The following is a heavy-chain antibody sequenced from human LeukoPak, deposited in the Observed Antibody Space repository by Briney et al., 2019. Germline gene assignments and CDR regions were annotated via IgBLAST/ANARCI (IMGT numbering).Heavy chain of an antibody. CDR1: RFTFDDYI. Sequence: GGSLRLSCAASRFTFDDYIMHWVRQAPGKGLEWVSSIFPSGGEIHYADSVRGRFTISRDNSKSTLSLQMNSLRAEDTAVYYCARFIVAGGNWFDPWGQGTLVTVSS. V-gene: IGHV3-23*01. D-gene: IGHD5-12*01. CDR3: ARFIVAGGNWFDP. CDR2: IFPSGGEI. J-gene: IGHJ5*02.